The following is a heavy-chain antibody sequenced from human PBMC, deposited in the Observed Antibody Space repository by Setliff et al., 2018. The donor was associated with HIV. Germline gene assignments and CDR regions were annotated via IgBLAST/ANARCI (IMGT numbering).Heavy chain of an antibody. CDR1: GDTITNDDYY. CDR3: AGYTSKVDWFDP. D-gene: IGHD2-2*02. Sequence: SETLSSTVTVSGDTITNDDYYWGWIRQPPGKGLEWIAIIHYNGRTSYDPSLKSRVTIFVDTSKTQFYLKLRSVTASDTAVYYCAGYTSKVDWFDPWGQGTLVTVSS. J-gene: IGHJ5*02. V-gene: IGHV4-39*01. CDR2: IHYNGRT.